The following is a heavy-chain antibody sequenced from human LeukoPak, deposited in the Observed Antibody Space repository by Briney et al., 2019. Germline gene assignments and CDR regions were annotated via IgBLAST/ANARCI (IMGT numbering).Heavy chain of an antibody. V-gene: IGHV3-30*18. J-gene: IGHJ4*02. CDR2: IAHDESQK. CDR1: GFTFSSYI. Sequence: PGGSLRLSCAASGFTFSSYIMNWVRQAPGKGLEWVAVIAHDESQKFYADSVKGRFTISRDNSKNTLYLQMNSLRTEDTAVYSCAKDLGDSSSWYLDYWGRGTLVTVSS. D-gene: IGHD6-13*01. CDR3: AKDLGDSSSWYLDY.